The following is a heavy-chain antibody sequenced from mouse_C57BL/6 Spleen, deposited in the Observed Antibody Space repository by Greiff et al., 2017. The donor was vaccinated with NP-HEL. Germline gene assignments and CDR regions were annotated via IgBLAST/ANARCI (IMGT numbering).Heavy chain of an antibody. V-gene: IGHV5-4*01. CDR3: ARDRSNWDDAMDY. Sequence: DVQLVESGGGLVKPGGSLKLSCAASGFTFSSYAMSWVRQTPEKRLEWVATISDGGSYTYYPDNVKGRFTISRDNAKNNLYLQMSHLKSEDTAMYYCARDRSNWDDAMDYWGQGTSVTVSS. J-gene: IGHJ4*01. D-gene: IGHD4-1*01. CDR2: ISDGGSYT. CDR1: GFTFSSYA.